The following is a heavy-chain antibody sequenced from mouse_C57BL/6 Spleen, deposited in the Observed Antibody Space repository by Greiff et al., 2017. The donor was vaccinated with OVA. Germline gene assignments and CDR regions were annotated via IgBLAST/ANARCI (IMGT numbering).Heavy chain of an antibody. CDR3: ARFEDYSSQGYYAMDY. D-gene: IGHD2-5*01. V-gene: IGHV1-18*01. CDR1: GYTFTDYN. J-gene: IGHJ4*01. CDR2: INPNNGGT. Sequence: EVQLQESGPELVKPGASVKIPCKASGYTFTDYNMDWVKQSHGQSLEWIGDINPNNGGTNYNQKFKGKATLTVDKSSSTAYMELRSLTSEDTAVYYCARFEDYSSQGYYAMDYWGQGTSVTVSS.